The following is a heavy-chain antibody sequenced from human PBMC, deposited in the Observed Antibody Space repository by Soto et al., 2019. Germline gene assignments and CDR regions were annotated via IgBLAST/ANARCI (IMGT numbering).Heavy chain of an antibody. V-gene: IGHV4-59*08. Sequence: PSETLSLTCTLSGGSISSYYWSWIRQPPGKRLEWIGYIYYSGSTNYNPSIKSRVTISVDTSNNQFSLHLSSVTPVDTAVYYCVRLIGNSLLDSWGQGTPVTVSS. CDR3: VRLIGNSLLDS. J-gene: IGHJ5*01. CDR2: IYYSGST. CDR1: GGSISSYY.